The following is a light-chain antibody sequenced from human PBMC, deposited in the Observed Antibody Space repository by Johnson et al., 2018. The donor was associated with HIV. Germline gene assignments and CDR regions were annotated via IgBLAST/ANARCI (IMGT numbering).Light chain of an antibody. CDR1: SSNIGNNY. CDR3: GTWDSSLSAGGV. J-gene: IGLJ1*01. CDR2: DNN. V-gene: IGLV1-51*01. Sequence: VLTQPPSVSAAPGQKVTISCSGTSSNIGNNYVSWYQQFPGTAPKLVIYDNNNRPSGIPDRFSGSKSGTSATLGITGLQTGDEADDYCGTWDSSLSAGGVFGTGTKVTVL.